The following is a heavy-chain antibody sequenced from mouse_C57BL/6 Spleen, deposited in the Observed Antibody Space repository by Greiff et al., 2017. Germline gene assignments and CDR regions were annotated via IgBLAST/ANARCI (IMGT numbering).Heavy chain of an antibody. D-gene: IGHD3-3*01. CDR1: GFTFSSYG. J-gene: IGHJ3*01. CDR2: ISSGGSYT. V-gene: IGHV5-6*01. Sequence: EVQRVESGGDLVKPGGSLKLSCAASGFTFSSYGMSWVRQTPDKRLEWVATISSGGSYTYYPDSVKGRFTISRDNAKNTLYLQMSSLKSEDTAMYYCARPGGGDAGFAYWGQGTLVTVSA. CDR3: ARPGGGDAGFAY.